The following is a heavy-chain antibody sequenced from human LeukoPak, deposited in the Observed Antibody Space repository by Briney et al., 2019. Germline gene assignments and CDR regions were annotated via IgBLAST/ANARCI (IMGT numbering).Heavy chain of an antibody. J-gene: IGHJ6*03. D-gene: IGHD3-16*01. CDR2: INSGGSI. Sequence: SETLSLTCAVSGGSFSGYYWTWIRQPPGKGLEWIGEINSGGSINYNPSLKSRVTISVDTSKNQFSLKLSSVTAADTAVYYCARVVAAVTPGEYYYYYYMDVWGKGTTVTVSS. CDR1: GGSFSGYY. V-gene: IGHV4-34*01. CDR3: ARVVAAVTPGEYYYYYYMDV.